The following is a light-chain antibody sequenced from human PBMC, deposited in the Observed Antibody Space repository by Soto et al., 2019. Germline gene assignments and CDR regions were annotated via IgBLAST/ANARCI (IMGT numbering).Light chain of an antibody. CDR1: QSISTW. Sequence: DIQMTQSPSTLSASVGDRVTITCRASQSISTWLAWYQQKPGKAPKLLIYGASNLESGVPSRFSGSGSGTEFTLTISSLQPDDFATYYCQQYSTYPLTFGGGTKVDIK. V-gene: IGKV1-5*01. CDR2: GAS. J-gene: IGKJ4*01. CDR3: QQYSTYPLT.